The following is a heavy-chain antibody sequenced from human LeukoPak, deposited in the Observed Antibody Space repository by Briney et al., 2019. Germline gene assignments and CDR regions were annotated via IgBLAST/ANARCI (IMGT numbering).Heavy chain of an antibody. CDR2: INHSGST. CDR1: GGSFSGYY. D-gene: IGHD1-26*01. CDR3: ARGPRSGSYYLYYYGMDV. V-gene: IGHV4-34*01. Sequence: PSETLSLTCAVYGGSFSGYYWSWIRQPPGKGLEWIGEINHSGSTNYNPSLKSRVTISVDTSKNQFSLKLSSVTAADTAVYYCARGPRSGSYYLYYYGMDVWGQGTTVTVSS. J-gene: IGHJ6*02.